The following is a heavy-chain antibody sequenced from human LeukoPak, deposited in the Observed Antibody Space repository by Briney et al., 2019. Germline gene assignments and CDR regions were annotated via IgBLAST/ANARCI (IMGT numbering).Heavy chain of an antibody. D-gene: IGHD2-15*01. V-gene: IGHV1-46*01. CDR3: ARVNCSGGSCYDYYGMDV. J-gene: IGHJ6*02. Sequence: ASVKVSCKASGGTFSSYAISWVRQAPGQGLEWMGIINPSGGSTSYAQKFQGRVTMTRDTSTSTVYMELSSLRSEDTAVYYCARVNCSGGSCYDYYGMDVWGQGTTVTVSS. CDR1: GGTFSSYA. CDR2: INPSGGST.